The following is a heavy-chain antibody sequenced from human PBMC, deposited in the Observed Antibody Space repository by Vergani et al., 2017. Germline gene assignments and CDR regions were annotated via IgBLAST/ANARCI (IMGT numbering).Heavy chain of an antibody. CDR3: ASRPPYCSGGSCYLRWNYYYGMDV. D-gene: IGHD2-15*01. J-gene: IGHJ6*02. Sequence: EVQLVESGGGLVQPGGSLRLSCAASGFTFSSYSMNWVRQAPGKGLEWVSYISSSSSTIYYADSVKGRFTISRDNAKNSLYLQMNSLRDEDTAVYYCASRPPYCSGGSCYLRWNYYYGMDVWGQGTTVTVSS. V-gene: IGHV3-48*02. CDR2: ISSSSSTI. CDR1: GFTFSSYS.